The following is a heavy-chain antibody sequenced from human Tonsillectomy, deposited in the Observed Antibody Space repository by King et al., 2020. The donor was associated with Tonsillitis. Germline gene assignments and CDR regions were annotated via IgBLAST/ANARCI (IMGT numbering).Heavy chain of an antibody. Sequence: VQLVESGGGVVQPGRSLRLSCSASGFTFSNYGMHWVRQAPGKGLEWVAVISCDGSYEYYEHSVKGRVTISRDTSKNTLYLQMNSLRAEDTAVYYCAKVQHQLWCGDAYYFDYWGQGTLVTVSS. CDR1: GFTFSNYG. CDR2: ISCDGSYE. CDR3: AKVQHQLWCGDAYYFDY. J-gene: IGHJ4*02. V-gene: IGHV3-30*18. D-gene: IGHD3-10*01.